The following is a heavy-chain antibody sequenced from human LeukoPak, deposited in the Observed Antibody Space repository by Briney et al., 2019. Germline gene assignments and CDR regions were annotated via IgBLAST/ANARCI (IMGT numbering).Heavy chain of an antibody. J-gene: IGHJ3*02. CDR3: ARDRDYCSGGSCYPDAFGI. Sequence: AVKVSCKASGGTFSSYAISWVRQAPGPGLEWMGGIIPIFGTANYAQKFQGRVTITADESTSTAYMELSSLRSEDTAVYYCARDRDYCSGGSCYPDAFGIWGQGTMVTVSS. CDR1: GGTFSSYA. V-gene: IGHV1-69*01. D-gene: IGHD2-15*01. CDR2: IIPIFGTA.